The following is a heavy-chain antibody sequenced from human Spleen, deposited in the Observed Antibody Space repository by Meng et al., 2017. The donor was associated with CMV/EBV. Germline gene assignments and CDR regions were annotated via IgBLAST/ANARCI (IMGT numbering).Heavy chain of an antibody. D-gene: IGHD2-15*01. CDR3: ARDHVGAGDY. V-gene: IGHV3-30-3*01. CDR2: ISYDGSNK. CDR1: GFTFSSYA. Sequence: GGSLRLSCAASGFTFSSYAMSWVRQAPGKGLEWVAVISYDGSNKYYADSVKGRFTISRDNSKNTLYLQMNSLRAEDTAVYYCARDHVGAGDYWGQGTLVTVSS. J-gene: IGHJ4*02.